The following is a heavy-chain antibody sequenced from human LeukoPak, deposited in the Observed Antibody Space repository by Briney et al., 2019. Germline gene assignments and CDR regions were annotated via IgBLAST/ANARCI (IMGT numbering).Heavy chain of an antibody. J-gene: IGHJ4*02. CDR2: IIPAFGTA. CDR1: GDTPHSHA. D-gene: IGHD1-7*01. CDR3: ARDYNWNFANSSPFDY. Sequence: GASVKVSCTSSGDTPHSHAISWVRQAPGQGLEWMGRIIPAFGTANYAQKFQGRVTITADKSTRTAYMEMSSLRSEDTAVYYCARDYNWNFANSSPFDYWGQGTLVTASS. V-gene: IGHV1-69*06.